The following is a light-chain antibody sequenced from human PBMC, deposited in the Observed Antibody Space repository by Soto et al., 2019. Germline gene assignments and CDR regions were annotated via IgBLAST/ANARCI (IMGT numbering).Light chain of an antibody. CDR3: QQYNDNWT. CDR1: RSISSW. CDR2: KAS. V-gene: IGKV1-5*03. Sequence: DIQMTQSPSTLSASVGDRVTITCRASRSISSWLAWYQQKPGKAPKLPIYKASTLQSGVPSRFSGSGSGTEFTLAISSLQPDDSATYYCQQYNDNWTFGQGTKVEIK. J-gene: IGKJ1*01.